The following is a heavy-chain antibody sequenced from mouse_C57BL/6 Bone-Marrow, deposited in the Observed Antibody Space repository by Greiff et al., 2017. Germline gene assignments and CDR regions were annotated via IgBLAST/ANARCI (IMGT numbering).Heavy chain of an antibody. CDR3: ARSRYYGSSYRGAMDY. V-gene: IGHV1-55*01. D-gene: IGHD1-1*01. CDR2: IYPGSGST. J-gene: IGHJ4*01. CDR1: GYTFTSYW. Sequence: QVQLQQPGAELVKPGASVKMSCKASGYTFTSYWITWVKQRPGQGLEWIGDIYPGSGSTNYNEKFKSKATLTVDTSSSTAYMQLSILTSEDSAVYYCARSRYYGSSYRGAMDYWGQGTSVTVSS.